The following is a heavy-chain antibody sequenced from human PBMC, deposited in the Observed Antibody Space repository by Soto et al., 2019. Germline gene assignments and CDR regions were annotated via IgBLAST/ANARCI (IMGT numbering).Heavy chain of an antibody. CDR2: INAGNGNT. V-gene: IGHV1-3*01. D-gene: IGHD3-10*01. Sequence: ASLKVSCKSSGYTFTSYAMHWVRQAPGQRLDWMGWINAGNGNTKYSQKFQGRVTITRDTSASTAYMELSSLRSEDTAVYYCARHSSWFGELFSHWFDPWGQGTLVTVSS. CDR1: GYTFTSYA. CDR3: ARHSSWFGELFSHWFDP. J-gene: IGHJ5*02.